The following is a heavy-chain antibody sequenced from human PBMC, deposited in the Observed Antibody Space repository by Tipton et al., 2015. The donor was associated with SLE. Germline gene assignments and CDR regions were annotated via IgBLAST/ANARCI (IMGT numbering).Heavy chain of an antibody. CDR2: IYYSGST. CDR1: GGSISSHY. J-gene: IGHJ4*02. V-gene: IGHV4-59*11. CDR3: ATTVAGSFDY. D-gene: IGHD6-19*01. Sequence: TLSLTCTVSGGSISSHYWSWIRQPPGKGLEWIGYIYYSGSTNYNPSLKSRVTISVDTSKNQFSLKLSSVTAADTAVYYCATTVAGSFDYWGQGTLVTVSS.